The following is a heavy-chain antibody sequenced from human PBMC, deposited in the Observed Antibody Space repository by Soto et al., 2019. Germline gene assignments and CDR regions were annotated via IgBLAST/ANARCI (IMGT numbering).Heavy chain of an antibody. CDR1: GFTFSNYA. V-gene: IGHV3-23*01. CDR3: ARFKGSVNDGLDI. J-gene: IGHJ3*02. D-gene: IGHD6-25*01. Sequence: EVQLLESGGGLVQPGGSLRLSCAASGFTFSNYAMTWVRQPPGKGLEWVSGISYSGDNTYYPSSVRGRFTISRDNSKDTLFLQMSSLRAEDTATYYCARFKGSVNDGLDIWGQGTMVSVSS. CDR2: ISYSGDNT.